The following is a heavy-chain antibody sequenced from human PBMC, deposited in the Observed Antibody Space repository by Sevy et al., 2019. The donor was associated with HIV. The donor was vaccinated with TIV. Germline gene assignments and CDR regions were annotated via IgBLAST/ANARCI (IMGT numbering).Heavy chain of an antibody. CDR1: GFTFDDYG. Sequence: GGSLRLSCAASGFTFDDYGMSWVRQAPGKGLEWVSGINWNGDSTGYADSVKGRFTISRDNAKNSLYLQMNSLRAEDTALYYCAREEQLVEGNWFDPWGQGTLVTVSS. D-gene: IGHD6-6*01. CDR3: AREEQLVEGNWFDP. V-gene: IGHV3-20*04. J-gene: IGHJ5*02. CDR2: INWNGDST.